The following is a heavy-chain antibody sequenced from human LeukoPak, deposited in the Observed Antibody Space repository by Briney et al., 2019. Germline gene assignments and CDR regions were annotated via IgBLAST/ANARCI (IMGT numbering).Heavy chain of an antibody. Sequence: SETLSLTCTVSGVSIIDHDWSWIRQPPGRGLEWIGNIYASGSTYFNPSLRSRVAISVDTSKNQFPPNLTSVTAADTAMFYCARLKPNFLGTFDSWGQGALVTVSS. D-gene: IGHD7-27*01. J-gene: IGHJ4*02. CDR2: IYASGST. CDR1: GVSIIDHD. CDR3: ARLKPNFLGTFDS. V-gene: IGHV4-4*09.